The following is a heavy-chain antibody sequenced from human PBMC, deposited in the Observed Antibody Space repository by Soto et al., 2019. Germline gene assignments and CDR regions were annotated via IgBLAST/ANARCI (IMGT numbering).Heavy chain of an antibody. J-gene: IGHJ4*02. D-gene: IGHD5-18*01. CDR1: GFSLSTTGMC. Sequence: ESGPTLVNPTQTLTLTCTFSGFSLSTTGMCVSWIRQPPGKALEWLALTDWADDKYYSTSLKTRLTISKDTSKNQVVLTMTNVEPVDTATYFCSRAVGGFTYGYPDYWGQGTLVTVSS. V-gene: IGHV2-70*01. CDR2: TDWADDK. CDR3: SRAVGGFTYGYPDY.